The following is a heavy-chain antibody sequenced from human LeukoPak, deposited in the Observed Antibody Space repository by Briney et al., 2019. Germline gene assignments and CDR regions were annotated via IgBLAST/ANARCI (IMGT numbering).Heavy chain of an antibody. CDR1: GFTFSSYG. D-gene: IGHD3-22*01. CDR2: ISYDGSNK. CDR3: AKPYYYDSSGFADY. Sequence: GGSLRLSCAASGFTFSSYGMHWVRQAPGKGLEWVAVISYDGSNKYYADSVKGRFTISRDNSKNTLYLQMNSLRAEDTAVYYCAKPYYYDSSGFADYWGQGTLVTVSS. V-gene: IGHV3-30*18. J-gene: IGHJ4*02.